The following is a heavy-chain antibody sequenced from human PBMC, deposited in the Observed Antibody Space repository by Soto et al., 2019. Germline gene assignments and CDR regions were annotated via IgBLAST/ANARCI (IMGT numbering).Heavy chain of an antibody. CDR3: ARIPGIAAAGYGMDV. J-gene: IGHJ6*02. Sequence: ASVKVSCKASGYTFTSYYMHWVRQAPGQGLEWMGIINPSGGSTSYAQKFQGRVTMTRDTSTSTVYMELSSLGSEDTAVYYCARIPGIAAAGYGMDVWGQGTTVTVSS. V-gene: IGHV1-46*01. CDR1: GYTFTSYY. D-gene: IGHD6-13*01. CDR2: INPSGGST.